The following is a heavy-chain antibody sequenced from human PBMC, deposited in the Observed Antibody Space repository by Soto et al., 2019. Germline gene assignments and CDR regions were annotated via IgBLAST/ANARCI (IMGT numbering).Heavy chain of an antibody. Sequence: PSETLSLTCAVSGGSISSSNWWSWVRQPPGKGLEWIGEVHHSGSTNYIPSLKNRVTISVDKSKNQFSLKVTSVTAADTATYYCARSSWNDGSFYGMDVWGQGATVTVSS. CDR1: GGSISSSNW. V-gene: IGHV4-4*02. J-gene: IGHJ6*02. CDR3: ARSSWNDGSFYGMDV. D-gene: IGHD1-1*01. CDR2: VHHSGST.